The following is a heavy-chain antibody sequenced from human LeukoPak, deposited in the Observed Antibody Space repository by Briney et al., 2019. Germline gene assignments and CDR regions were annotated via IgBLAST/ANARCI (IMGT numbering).Heavy chain of an antibody. J-gene: IGHJ5*01. V-gene: IGHV3-30*02. CDR1: GFTFSVYG. CDR2: IRNDGSDE. CDR3: AKGGSSSHNWFNS. D-gene: IGHD2-15*01. Sequence: PGGSLRLSCAASGFTFSVYGMHWVRQAPRKGLGWGAFIRNDGSDEYYPDSVKGGFTISRDNSRTALFLQMNSLRAEDTAVYYCAKGGSSSHNWFNSWGQGTLVTVSS.